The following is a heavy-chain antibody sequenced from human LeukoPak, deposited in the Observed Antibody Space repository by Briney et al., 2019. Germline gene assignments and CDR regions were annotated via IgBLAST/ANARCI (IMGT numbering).Heavy chain of an antibody. V-gene: IGHV4-39*07. CDR3: ARAGSHSSGYYYVAYYFDY. CDR1: GGSISSSSYY. CDR2: IYYSGST. J-gene: IGHJ4*02. D-gene: IGHD3-22*01. Sequence: SETLSLTCTVSGGSISSSSYYWGWIRQPPGKGLEWIGSIYYSGSTYYNPSLKSRVTISVDTSKNQFSLKLSSVTAADTAVYYCARAGSHSSGYYYVAYYFDYWGQGTLVTVSS.